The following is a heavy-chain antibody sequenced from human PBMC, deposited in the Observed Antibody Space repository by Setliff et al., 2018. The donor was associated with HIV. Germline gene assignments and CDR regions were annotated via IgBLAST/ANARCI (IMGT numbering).Heavy chain of an antibody. D-gene: IGHD2-8*02. CDR1: GVSISGHF. V-gene: IGHV4-4*09. CDR2: TYTSGTT. Sequence: PSETLSLTCFVSGVSISGHFWGWIRQPPGKGLEWIGYTYTSGTTEYNPSLDSRVTISVDTSRDQFSLNLRSVTAADTALYFCARLIHTGLLYFDYWGLGMLVTVSS. CDR3: ARLIHTGLLYFDY. J-gene: IGHJ4*02.